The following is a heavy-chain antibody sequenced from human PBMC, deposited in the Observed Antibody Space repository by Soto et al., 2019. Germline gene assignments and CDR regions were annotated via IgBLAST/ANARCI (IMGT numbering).Heavy chain of an antibody. V-gene: IGHV3-21*01. J-gene: IGHJ4*02. D-gene: IGHD4-17*01. Sequence: GGSLRLSCAASGFTFSSYSMNWVRQAPGKGLEWVSSISSSSSYIYYADSVKGRFTISRDNAKNSLYLQMNSLRAEDTAVYYWARVNGDYDGGNDYWGQGTLVTAPQ. CDR2: ISSSSSYI. CDR3: ARVNGDYDGGNDY. CDR1: GFTFSSYS.